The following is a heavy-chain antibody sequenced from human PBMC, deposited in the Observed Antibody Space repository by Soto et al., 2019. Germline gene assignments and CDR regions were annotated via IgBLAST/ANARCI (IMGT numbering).Heavy chain of an antibody. CDR1: GFTFSSYG. Sequence: QVQLVESGGGVVQPGRSLRLSCAASGFTFSSYGMHWVRQAPGKGLEWVAVIWSDGSNKYYADSVKGRFTISRDNSKNTLYLQMNSLRAEDTAAYYCARDQYSYGSVKLAYYYGMDVWGQGTTVTVSS. J-gene: IGHJ6*02. V-gene: IGHV3-33*01. CDR2: IWSDGSNK. D-gene: IGHD3-10*01. CDR3: ARDQYSYGSVKLAYYYGMDV.